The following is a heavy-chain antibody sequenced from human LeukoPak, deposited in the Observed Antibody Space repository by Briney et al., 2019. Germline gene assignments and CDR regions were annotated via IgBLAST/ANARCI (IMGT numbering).Heavy chain of an antibody. J-gene: IGHJ4*02. Sequence: ASVKISCKASGYTFTTYYMDWVRQAPGQGLEWMAIINPSSGSTTYAQKFQDSVTVTTDTTTTTVYMELSSLRPDDTAVYYCARDGGVSSGSIIYWGQGTLVTVSS. CDR2: INPSSGST. CDR3: ARDGGVSSGSIIY. V-gene: IGHV1-46*01. D-gene: IGHD1-26*01. CDR1: GYTFTTYY.